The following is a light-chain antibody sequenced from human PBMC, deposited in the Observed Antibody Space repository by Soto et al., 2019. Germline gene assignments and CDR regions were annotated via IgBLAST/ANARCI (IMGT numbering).Light chain of an antibody. CDR3: SSYTSSTSYV. V-gene: IGLV2-14*01. CDR2: EVS. Sequence: QSALTQPASVSGSPGQSITISCIGTSSDVGGYNYVSWYQQHPGKAPKLMIYEVSNRPSGVSNRFSGSKSRNTASLTISGLQAEDEADYYCSSYTSSTSYVFGTGTKVTVL. J-gene: IGLJ1*01. CDR1: SSDVGGYNY.